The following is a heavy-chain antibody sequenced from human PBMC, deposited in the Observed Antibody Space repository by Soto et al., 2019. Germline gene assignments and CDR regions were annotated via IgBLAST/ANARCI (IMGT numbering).Heavy chain of an antibody. J-gene: IGHJ4*02. V-gene: IGHV3-30*18. CDR1: GFTFSDYA. CDR2: VSHDGRNT. D-gene: IGHD6-19*01. CDR3: AKGGRQWLVTSDFNY. Sequence: VQLVESGGGVVQPGRSLRLSCAASGFTFSDYAMHWVRQAPGKGLEWVAVVSHDGRNTHYADSVKGRFTISRDSSKNTVSLEMTSLRSEGTAVYYCAKGGRQWLVTSDFNYWGQGALVTVSS.